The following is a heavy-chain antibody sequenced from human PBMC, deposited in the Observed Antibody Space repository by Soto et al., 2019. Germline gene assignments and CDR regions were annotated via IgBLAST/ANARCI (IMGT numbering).Heavy chain of an antibody. CDR3: ASFTYSSSSPVAFGI. V-gene: IGHV3-74*01. J-gene: IGHJ3*02. Sequence: EVRLVESGGGLVQPGGSLRLSCAASGFTFSSNWMHWVHQAPGKGLVWVSRISSDGRSTSYADAVKGRFTISRDNSKNILYLQMRSLRAEDTAVYHCASFTYSSSSPVAFGIWGQGTLVTVSP. D-gene: IGHD6-6*01. CDR2: ISSDGRST. CDR1: GFTFSSNW.